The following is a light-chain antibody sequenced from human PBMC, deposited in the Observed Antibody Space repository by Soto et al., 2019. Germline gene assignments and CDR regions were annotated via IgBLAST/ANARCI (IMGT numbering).Light chain of an antibody. V-gene: IGLV3-25*02. Sequence: SYELTQPRSVSVSPGQTARITCSGDELPKEYAYWYLQKPGQAPLLVIYKDTERPSGIPERFSASSSGTTVTLTISGVQAEDDGDYYCLSADSSRLYVFGTGTKVTV. J-gene: IGLJ1*01. CDR1: ELPKEY. CDR3: LSADSSRLYV. CDR2: KDT.